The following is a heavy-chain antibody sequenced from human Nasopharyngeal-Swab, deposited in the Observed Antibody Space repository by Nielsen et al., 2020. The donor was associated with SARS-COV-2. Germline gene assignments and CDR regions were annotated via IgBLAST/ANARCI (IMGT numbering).Heavy chain of an antibody. V-gene: IGHV2-70*01. CDR2: IDWDDDK. J-gene: IGHJ5*02. D-gene: IGHD6-13*01. CDR3: ARIRRQQLANGVCWFDP. Sequence: SGPTLVKPTQTLTLNCTFSGFSLSTSGMCVSWIRQPPGKALEWLALIDWDDDKYYSISLKTRLNISKDTSKNQVVLTMTNMDPVDTATYYCARIRRQQLANGVCWFDPWGQGTLVTVSS. CDR1: GFSLSTSGMC.